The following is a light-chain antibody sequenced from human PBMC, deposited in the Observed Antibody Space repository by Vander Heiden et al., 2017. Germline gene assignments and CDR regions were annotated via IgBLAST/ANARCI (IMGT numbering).Light chain of an antibody. CDR3: AAWDDNLSGLL. J-gene: IGLJ2*01. V-gene: IGLV1-47*01. CDR1: SSNIGINY. Sequence: QSVLTQPPSASATPGQRVTISCSGSSSNIGINYVSWYQQLPGTAPKLLIYRSNQRPSGVSDRFSGSKSGTSAALAISGLRSEDEADYYCAAWDDNLSGLLFGGGTKLTLL. CDR2: RSN.